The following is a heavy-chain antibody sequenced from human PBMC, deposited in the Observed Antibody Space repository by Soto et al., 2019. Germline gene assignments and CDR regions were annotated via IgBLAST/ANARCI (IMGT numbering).Heavy chain of an antibody. CDR1: GGSISSGGYS. V-gene: IGHV4-30-2*01. CDR2: IYHSGST. Sequence: LSLTCAVSGGSISSGGYSWSWIRQPPGKGLEWIGYIYHSGSTYYNPSLKSRVTISVDRSKNQFSLKLSSVTAADTAVYYCARAQGRAAAGTPYYYYYGMDVWGQGTTVTVSS. CDR3: ARAQGRAAAGTPYYYYYGMDV. D-gene: IGHD6-13*01. J-gene: IGHJ6*02.